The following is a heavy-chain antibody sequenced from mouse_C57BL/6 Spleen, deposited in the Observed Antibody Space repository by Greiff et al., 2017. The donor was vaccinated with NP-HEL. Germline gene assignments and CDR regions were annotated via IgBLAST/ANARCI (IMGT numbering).Heavy chain of an antibody. CDR3: ARSPNYDYDQGAWFAY. J-gene: IGHJ3*01. Sequence: EVQRVESGGGLVQPGGSLSLSCAASGFTFTDYYMSWVRQPPGKALEWLGFIRNKANGYTTEYSASVKGRFTISRDNSQSILYLQMNALRAEDSATYYCARSPNYDYDQGAWFAYWGQRTLVTVSA. CDR1: GFTFTDYY. V-gene: IGHV7-3*01. CDR2: IRNKANGYTT. D-gene: IGHD2-4*01.